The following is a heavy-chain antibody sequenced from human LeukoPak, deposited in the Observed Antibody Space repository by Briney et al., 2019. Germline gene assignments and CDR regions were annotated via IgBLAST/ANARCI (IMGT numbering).Heavy chain of an antibody. CDR3: ARGRDSSGYYSFNFDY. D-gene: IGHD3-22*01. J-gene: IGHJ4*02. V-gene: IGHV4-39*07. CDR1: GFTFSTYW. CDR2: VYYSGST. Sequence: PGGSLRLSCAASGFTFSTYWMHWIRQPPGKGLEWIGSVYYSGSTYFNPSLKTRVTISVDTSKNQFSLKLSSVTAADTAVYYCARGRDSSGYYSFNFDYWGQGTLVTVSS.